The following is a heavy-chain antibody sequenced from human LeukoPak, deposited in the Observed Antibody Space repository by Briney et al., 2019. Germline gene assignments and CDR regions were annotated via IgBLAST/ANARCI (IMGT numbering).Heavy chain of an antibody. J-gene: IGHJ6*03. CDR3: ARRYYYGSGSYYSDYYYYMDV. V-gene: IGHV3-30*04. D-gene: IGHD3-10*01. Sequence: GGSLRLSCAASGFTFSSSAMHWVRQAPGKGLEWVAVISYDGSNKYYADSVKGRFTISRDNSKNTLYLQMNSLRAEDTAVYYCARRYYYGSGSYYSDYYYYMDVWGKGTTVTVSS. CDR2: ISYDGSNK. CDR1: GFTFSSSA.